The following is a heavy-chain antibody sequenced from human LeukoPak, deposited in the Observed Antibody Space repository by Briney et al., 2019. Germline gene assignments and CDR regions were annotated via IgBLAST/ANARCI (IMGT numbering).Heavy chain of an antibody. V-gene: IGHV1-2*02. Sequence: ASVKVSCKASGYTFTGYYMHWVRQAPGQGLEWRGWINPNSGGTNYAQKFQGRVTMTRDTSISTASTELRRLRSDDTAVYYCARDYKWNYAGAFDIWGQGTMVTDSS. CDR1: GYTFTGYY. D-gene: IGHD1-7*01. CDR2: INPNSGGT. CDR3: ARDYKWNYAGAFDI. J-gene: IGHJ3*02.